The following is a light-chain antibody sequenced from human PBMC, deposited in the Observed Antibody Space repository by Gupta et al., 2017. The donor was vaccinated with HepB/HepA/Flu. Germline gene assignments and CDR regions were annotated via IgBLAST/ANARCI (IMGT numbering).Light chain of an antibody. CDR3: QQRSNGPPIT. Sequence: EIVLTQSPATLSLSPGERATLSCRASQSVSSYLAWYQQKPGQAPRLLIYDASNRATGIPARFSGSGSGTDFTLTISSLETEEFAVYYCQQRSNGPPITFGQGTRLEIK. CDR1: QSVSSY. J-gene: IGKJ5*01. CDR2: DAS. V-gene: IGKV3-11*01.